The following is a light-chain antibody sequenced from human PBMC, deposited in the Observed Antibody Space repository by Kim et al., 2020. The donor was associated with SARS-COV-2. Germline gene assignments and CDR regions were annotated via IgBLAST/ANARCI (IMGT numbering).Light chain of an antibody. CDR1: QSVTNNY. J-gene: IGKJ2*01. V-gene: IGKV3-20*01. CDR3: QYYGRSLYT. Sequence: EIVLTQSPGTLSLSPGEGATLSCRASQSVTNNYLAWYQQKPGQAPRLLIYGVSSRATGIPDRFSGSGSGTDFTLTISRLEPEDFVVYYCQYYGRSLYTFGRGTKLEIK. CDR2: GVS.